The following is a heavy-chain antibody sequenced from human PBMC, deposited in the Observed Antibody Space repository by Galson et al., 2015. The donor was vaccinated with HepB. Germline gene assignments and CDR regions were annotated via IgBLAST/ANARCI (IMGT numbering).Heavy chain of an antibody. CDR3: AREWGRLAGTPDAFDI. V-gene: IGHV1-2*02. CDR2: INPNSGGT. Sequence: SVKVSCKASGYTFTGYYMHWVRQAPGQGLEWMGWINPNSGGTNYARKFQGRVTMTRDTSISTAYMELSRLRSDDTAVYYCAREWGRLAGTPDAFDIWGQGRMVTVSS. D-gene: IGHD6-19*01. J-gene: IGHJ3*02. CDR1: GYTFTGYY.